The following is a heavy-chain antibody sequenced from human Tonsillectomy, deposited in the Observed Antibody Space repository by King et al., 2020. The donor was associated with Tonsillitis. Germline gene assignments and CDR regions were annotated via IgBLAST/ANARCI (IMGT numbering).Heavy chain of an antibody. D-gene: IGHD3-22*01. Sequence: VQLVESGAEVKKPGESLKIFCKASGYDFSTYWIGWVRQMPGKGLEWMGIIYPDDFGSRDRPSCRGQVTISVDKAVSTAYLQGCSMKASDTAMYYCARQGEYYYDSSGYYPIAAFDIWGLGTMVTVSS. CDR3: ARQGEYYYDSSGYYPIAAFDI. CDR2: IYPDDFGS. J-gene: IGHJ3*02. CDR1: GYDFSTYW. V-gene: IGHV5-51*01.